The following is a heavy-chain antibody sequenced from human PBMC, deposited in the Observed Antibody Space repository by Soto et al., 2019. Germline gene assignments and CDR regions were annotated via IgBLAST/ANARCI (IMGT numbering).Heavy chain of an antibody. CDR1: GFTLTNYW. CDR2: INGDGRST. CDR3: VRDMWSTADYYFGMDV. D-gene: IGHD2-21*01. Sequence: GGSLRLSCAAYGFTLTNYWMHWVRQAPGKGLVWVSRINGDGRSTPYADSVKGRFSVSRDNAKNTLYLQMNRLRDEDTAVYFCVRDMWSTADYYFGMDVWCKGTTVTVSS. V-gene: IGHV3-74*01. J-gene: IGHJ6*04.